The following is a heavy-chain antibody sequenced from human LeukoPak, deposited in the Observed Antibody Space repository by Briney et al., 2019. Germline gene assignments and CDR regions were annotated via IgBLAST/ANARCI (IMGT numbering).Heavy chain of an antibody. CDR3: AREADYYDSSGHSWFDP. Sequence: ASVKVSCKASGGTFGSYAISWVRQAPGQGLEWMGGIIPIFGTANYAQKFQGRVTITADESTSTAYMELSSLRSEDTAVYYCAREADYYDSSGHSWFDPWGQGTLVTVSS. CDR1: GGTFGSYA. V-gene: IGHV1-69*13. J-gene: IGHJ5*02. CDR2: IIPIFGTA. D-gene: IGHD3-22*01.